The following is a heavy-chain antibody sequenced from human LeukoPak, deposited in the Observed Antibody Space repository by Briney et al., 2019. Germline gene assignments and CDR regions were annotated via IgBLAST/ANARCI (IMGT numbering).Heavy chain of an antibody. J-gene: IGHJ4*02. CDR2: ISGSGGST. Sequence: GGSLRLSCAASGFSFSTCAMSWVRQAPGKGLEWVSAISGSGGSTYYADSVKGRFTISRDNSKNTLYLQMNSLRAEDTAVYYCAKDHYDFWSGYFDYWGQGTLVTVSS. V-gene: IGHV3-23*01. CDR3: AKDHYDFWSGYFDY. D-gene: IGHD3-3*01. CDR1: GFSFSTCA.